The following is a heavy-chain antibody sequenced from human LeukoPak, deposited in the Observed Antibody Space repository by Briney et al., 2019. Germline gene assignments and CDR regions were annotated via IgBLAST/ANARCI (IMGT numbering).Heavy chain of an antibody. CDR3: AKDILGCSGGSCHWGDAFDI. Sequence: GGSLRLSCAASGFTFSGYGMHWVRQAPGKGLEWVSAISGSGGSTYYADSVKGRFTISRDNSKNTLYLQMNSLRAEDTAVYYCAKDILGCSGGSCHWGDAFDIWGQGTMVTVSS. CDR1: GFTFSGYG. D-gene: IGHD2-15*01. V-gene: IGHV3-23*01. J-gene: IGHJ3*02. CDR2: ISGSGGST.